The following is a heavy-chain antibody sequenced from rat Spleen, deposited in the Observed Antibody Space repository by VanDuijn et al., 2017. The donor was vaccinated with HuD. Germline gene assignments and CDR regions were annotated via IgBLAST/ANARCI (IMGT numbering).Heavy chain of an antibody. CDR2: IHTGGGYT. J-gene: IGHJ2*01. V-gene: IGHV5S13*01. CDR1: GFSFSKFG. Sequence: EVQLVESGGGLVQPGRSLKLSCAASGFSFSKFGMAWVRQAPTKGLEWVASIHTGGGYTYYRDSVKGRFTISRDNAKNTLYLQMDSLRSEDTATYYCTTWDYYDNRFDYWGQGVMVTVSS. CDR3: TTWDYYDNRFDY. D-gene: IGHD1-6*01.